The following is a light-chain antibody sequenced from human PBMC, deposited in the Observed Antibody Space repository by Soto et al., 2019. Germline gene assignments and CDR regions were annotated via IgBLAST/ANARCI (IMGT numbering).Light chain of an antibody. V-gene: IGKV3-15*01. Sequence: EIVMTQSPATLSVSPGERATLSCRASQSVSSDLAWYQQKPGQAPRLLIYGASTRATGIPARFSGSGSGTEFTLTISRLQSEDFALYYCQQYNNWPLWTFGQGTKVEIK. J-gene: IGKJ1*01. CDR1: QSVSSD. CDR2: GAS. CDR3: QQYNNWPLWT.